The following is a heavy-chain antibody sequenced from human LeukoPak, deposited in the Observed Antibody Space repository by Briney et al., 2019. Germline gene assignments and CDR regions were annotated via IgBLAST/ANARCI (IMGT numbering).Heavy chain of an antibody. Sequence: PGGSLRLSCAASGFSFSSYWMHWVRQAPGKGLVCVSRITSDGSSTSYADSVRGRFTISRDNAKNTVYLQMNSLRAEDTAVYFCARDLTGAVFDFWGQGTLVTVPS. V-gene: IGHV3-74*01. J-gene: IGHJ4*02. CDR3: ARDLTGAVFDF. D-gene: IGHD1-26*01. CDR1: GFSFSSYW. CDR2: ITSDGSST.